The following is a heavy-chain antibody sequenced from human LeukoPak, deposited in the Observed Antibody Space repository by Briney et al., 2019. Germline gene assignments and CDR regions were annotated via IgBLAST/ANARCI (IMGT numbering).Heavy chain of an antibody. J-gene: IGHJ4*02. CDR2: ISSSSSNI. CDR3: ARPLVF. Sequence: GGSLRLSCAASGFTFSNSNMNWVRQAPGKGLEWVSFISSSSSNIKYADSVKGRFTISRDNAKNSLFLQMNNLRDEDTAVYYCARPLVFGGQGTLVTVSS. D-gene: IGHD2-21*01. CDR1: GFTFSNSN. V-gene: IGHV3-48*02.